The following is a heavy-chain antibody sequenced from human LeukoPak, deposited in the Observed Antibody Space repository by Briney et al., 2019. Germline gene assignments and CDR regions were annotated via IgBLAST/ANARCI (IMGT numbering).Heavy chain of an antibody. Sequence: GSLRLSCAASGFTFSSYAMSWVRQAPGKGLEWVSAISGSGGSTYYADSVKGRFTISRDNSKNTLYLQMNSLRAEDTAVYYCAKGILFLRAKKNYYFDYWGQGTLVTVSS. CDR1: GFTFSSYA. D-gene: IGHD2/OR15-2a*01. V-gene: IGHV3-23*01. J-gene: IGHJ4*02. CDR3: AKGILFLRAKKNYYFDY. CDR2: ISGSGGST.